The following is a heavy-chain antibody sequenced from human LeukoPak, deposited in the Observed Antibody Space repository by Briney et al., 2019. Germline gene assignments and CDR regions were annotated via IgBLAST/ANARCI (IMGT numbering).Heavy chain of an antibody. D-gene: IGHD3-16*01. CDR1: GFTFSNAW. CDR3: TTDAPFYSFGALGSGY. J-gene: IGHJ4*02. V-gene: IGHV3-15*01. Sequence: PGGSLRLSCAASGFTFSNAWMSWVRQAPGKGLEWVGRIKSKTDGGTADYAAPVKGRFTISRDDSKNTLYLQMNSLKTEDTAVYYCTTDAPFYSFGALGSGYWGQGTLVTVSS. CDR2: IKSKTDGGTA.